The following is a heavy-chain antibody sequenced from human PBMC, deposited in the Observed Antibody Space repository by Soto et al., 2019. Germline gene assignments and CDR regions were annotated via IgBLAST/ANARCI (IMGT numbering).Heavy chain of an antibody. CDR2: IYKSGTS. Sequence: SETLSLTCTVSGGSISSYYWSWIRQPPGKGLEWIGYIYKSGTSNCNPSLQSRVTISIDTSKNQFSLKLSFVTAADTAMYYCARDYYDSSGYYYVSWFDPWGQGTQVTVSS. V-gene: IGHV4-59*01. CDR1: GGSISSYY. J-gene: IGHJ5*02. D-gene: IGHD3-22*01. CDR3: ARDYYDSSGYYYVSWFDP.